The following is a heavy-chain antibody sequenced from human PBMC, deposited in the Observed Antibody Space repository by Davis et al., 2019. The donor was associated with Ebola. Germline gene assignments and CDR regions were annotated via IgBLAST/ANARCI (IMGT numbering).Heavy chain of an antibody. Sequence: SGSLRLSCAVYGGSSSAYLWSWIRQSPRKGLEWIGKISHSGVSEYNPSLRSRITISVDTSKNPFSLKMSSVTAADAAVYYCARTAKTSVSPLGLGYTYFDPWSQGTLVTVSS. D-gene: IGHD5-18*01. CDR3: ARTAKTSVSPLGLGYTYFDP. CDR2: ISHSGVS. J-gene: IGHJ5*02. V-gene: IGHV4-34*01. CDR1: GGSSSAYL.